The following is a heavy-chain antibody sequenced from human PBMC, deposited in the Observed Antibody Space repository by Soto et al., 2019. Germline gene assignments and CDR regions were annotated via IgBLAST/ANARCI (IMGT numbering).Heavy chain of an antibody. CDR2: INHRGST. V-gene: IGHV4-34*01. CDR3: ARGSSSGGWGH. D-gene: IGHD6-19*01. Sequence: QVQLQQWGAGLLKPSETLSLTCAVYGGSFSGHYWSWIRQPPGKGLEWIGEINHRGSTNYNPSLQSRVTISVDTSKNQCSLKLSSVTAADTAVYYCARGSSSGGWGHWGQGTPVTVSS. J-gene: IGHJ4*01. CDR1: GGSFSGHY.